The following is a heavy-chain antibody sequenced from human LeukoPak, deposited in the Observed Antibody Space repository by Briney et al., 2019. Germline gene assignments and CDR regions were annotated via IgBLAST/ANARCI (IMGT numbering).Heavy chain of an antibody. D-gene: IGHD4-23*01. CDR3: AREQVVTDYFAS. CDR1: GGSISSGSYY. Sequence: SETLSLTCTVSGGSISSGSYYWSWIRQPAGKGLEWIWRIYTSGSTNYNPSLKSPVTISVDTTKNQFSLKLSSVTAADTAVYYCAREQVVTDYFASWGQGTLSPSPQ. CDR2: IYTSGST. J-gene: IGHJ4*02. V-gene: IGHV4-61*02.